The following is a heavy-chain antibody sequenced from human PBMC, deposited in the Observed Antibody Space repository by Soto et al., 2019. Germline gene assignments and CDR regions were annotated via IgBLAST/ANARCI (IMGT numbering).Heavy chain of an antibody. J-gene: IGHJ6*02. D-gene: IGHD6-6*01. CDR1: GGSISSYY. Sequence: SETLSLTCTVSGGSISSYYWSWIRQPAGKGLEWLGRIYTSGSTNYNPSLKSRVTMSVDTSKNHFSLKLSSVTAADTAVYYCAGAARPSPYYSYGMDVWGQGTTVTV. CDR3: AGAARPSPYYSYGMDV. V-gene: IGHV4-4*07. CDR2: IYTSGST.